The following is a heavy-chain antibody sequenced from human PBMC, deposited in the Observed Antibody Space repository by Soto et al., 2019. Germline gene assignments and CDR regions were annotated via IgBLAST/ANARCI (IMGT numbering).Heavy chain of an antibody. D-gene: IGHD6-6*01. CDR2: IIPICGTA. CDR1: GGTFSSYS. Sequence: QVQLVQSGAEVKKPGSSVKVSCKASGGTFSSYSISWVRQAPGQGLEWMGGIIPICGTANYAQKFQGRVTITADESTSTAYMELSSLRSEATAVYYCARDNRYSSSHPLDYFDYWGQGTLVTVSA. CDR3: ARDNRYSSSHPLDYFDY. J-gene: IGHJ4*02. V-gene: IGHV1-69*01.